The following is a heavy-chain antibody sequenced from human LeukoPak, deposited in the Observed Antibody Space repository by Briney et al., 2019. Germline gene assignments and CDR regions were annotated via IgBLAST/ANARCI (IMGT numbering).Heavy chain of an antibody. V-gene: IGHV4-39*07. D-gene: IGHD3-10*01. CDR1: GGSISSSGYY. CDR2: ISYSGTT. CDR3: ARGGEFGDFMDV. Sequence: PSETLSLTCTVSGGSISSSGYYWGWIRQPPGKGLEWIGSISYSGTTYYNPSLKSRVTMSVDPSKNQFSLKLTSVTAADTAVYYCARGGEFGDFMDVWGKGTTVTVSS. J-gene: IGHJ6*03.